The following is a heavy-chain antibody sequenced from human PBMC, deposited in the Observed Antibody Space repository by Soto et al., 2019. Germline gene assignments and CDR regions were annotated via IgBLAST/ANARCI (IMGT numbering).Heavy chain of an antibody. CDR3: ARPTVWGYMDV. Sequence: GGSLRLSCAASGFTFGSYAMSWVRQAPGKGLEWVSNISGDGSSTYYADSVKGRFTISRDNAKNSLYLQMNSLRAEDTAVYYCARPTVWGYMDVWGKGTTVTVSS. V-gene: IGHV3-23*01. D-gene: IGHD4-4*01. CDR2: ISGDGSST. CDR1: GFTFGSYA. J-gene: IGHJ6*03.